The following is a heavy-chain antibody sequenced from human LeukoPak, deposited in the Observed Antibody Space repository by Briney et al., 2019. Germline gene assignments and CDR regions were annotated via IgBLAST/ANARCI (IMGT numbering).Heavy chain of an antibody. V-gene: IGHV3-74*01. D-gene: IGHD6-13*01. J-gene: IGHJ4*02. CDR3: ARGYYSSSRFDS. CDR1: GFTFSSYW. Sequence: GGSLRLSCAASGFTFSSYWMHWVRQAPGKGLVWVSRINSDGSSTRYADAVKGRFTISRDNAKNTLYLQMNSLRAEDTAVYYCARGYYSSSRFDSWGQGTLVTVSS. CDR2: INSDGSST.